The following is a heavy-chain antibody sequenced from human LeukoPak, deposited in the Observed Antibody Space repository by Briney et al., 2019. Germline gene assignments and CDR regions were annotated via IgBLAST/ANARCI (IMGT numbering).Heavy chain of an antibody. J-gene: IGHJ4*02. CDR2: IKSKTDGGTT. V-gene: IGHV3-15*01. D-gene: IGHD1-26*01. CDR1: GFTVSSIY. CDR3: TTDREAGVFDY. Sequence: GGSLRLSCAVSGFTVSSIYMSWVRQAPGKGLEWVGRIKSKTDGGTTDYAAPVKGRFTISRDDSKNTLYLQMNSLKTEDTAVYYCTTDREAGVFDYWGQGTLVTVSS.